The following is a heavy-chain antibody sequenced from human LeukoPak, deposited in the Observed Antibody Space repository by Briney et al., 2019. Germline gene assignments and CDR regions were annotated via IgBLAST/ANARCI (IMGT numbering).Heavy chain of an antibody. V-gene: IGHV3-23*01. CDR1: GFTFSSYA. CDR2: ITGGGGST. CDR3: AKGVFATPGAP. Sequence: GGSLRLSCAASGFTFSSYAMTWFRQAPGKGLEWVSTITGGGGSTYYADSVKGRFTISRDNSKDTLYLLMNNLRAEDTAVYYCAKGVFATPGAPWGQGTLVTVSS. J-gene: IGHJ5*02. D-gene: IGHD6-13*01.